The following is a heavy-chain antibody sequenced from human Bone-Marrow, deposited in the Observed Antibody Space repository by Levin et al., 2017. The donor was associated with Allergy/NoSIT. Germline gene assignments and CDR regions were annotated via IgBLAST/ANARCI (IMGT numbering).Heavy chain of an antibody. J-gene: IGHJ3*02. Sequence: PSETLSLTCAFSGGSISNTAYSWTWIRQPPGKGLEWIGYIYHPGSTYYNPSLESRVTISADRSKNQFSLSLTSVTAADTALYYCAREWRSAFDIWGQGAMVTVSS. D-gene: IGHD1-26*01. CDR2: IYHPGST. CDR3: AREWRSAFDI. V-gene: IGHV4-30-2*01. CDR1: GGSISNTAYS.